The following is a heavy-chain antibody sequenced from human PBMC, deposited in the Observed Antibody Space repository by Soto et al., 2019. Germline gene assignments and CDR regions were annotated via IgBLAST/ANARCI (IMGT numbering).Heavy chain of an antibody. V-gene: IGHV3-23*01. CDR3: ANRFQRNYDYDFDY. CDR2: ISGSGGST. D-gene: IGHD5-12*01. CDR1: GFTFSSYA. J-gene: IGHJ4*02. Sequence: GGSLRLSCAASGFTFSSYAMSWVRQAPGKGLEWVSAISGSGGSTYYADSWKGRFTISRDNSKNTLYLQMNSLRAEDTALYYFANRFQRNYDYDFDYWGPGPLVTVSS.